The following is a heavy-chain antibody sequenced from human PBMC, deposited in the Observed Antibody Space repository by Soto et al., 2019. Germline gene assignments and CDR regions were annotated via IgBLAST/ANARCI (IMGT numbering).Heavy chain of an antibody. D-gene: IGHD3-22*01. V-gene: IGHV3-30-3*01. CDR2: ISYDGSNK. CDR1: GFTFSSYA. J-gene: IGHJ4*02. Sequence: QMQLVESGGGVVQPGRSLRLSCAASGFTFSSYAMHWVRQAPGKGLEWVAVISYDGSNKYYADSVKGRFTISRDNSKNTLYLQMNSLRAEDTAVYYCARDPYYYDSSGYYGVDYWGQGTLVTVSS. CDR3: ARDPYYYDSSGYYGVDY.